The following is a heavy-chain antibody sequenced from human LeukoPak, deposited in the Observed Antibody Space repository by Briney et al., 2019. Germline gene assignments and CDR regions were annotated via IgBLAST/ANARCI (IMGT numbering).Heavy chain of an antibody. D-gene: IGHD6-19*01. CDR1: GFTFSSYS. CDR3: TEQIAVAGGFDY. Sequence: GGPLRLSCAASGFTFSSYSMNWVRQAPGKGLEWVSSISSSSSYIYYADSVKGRFTISRDNAKNSLYLQMNSLRAEDTAVYYCTEQIAVAGGFDYWGQGTLVTVSS. J-gene: IGHJ4*02. V-gene: IGHV3-21*01. CDR2: ISSSSSYI.